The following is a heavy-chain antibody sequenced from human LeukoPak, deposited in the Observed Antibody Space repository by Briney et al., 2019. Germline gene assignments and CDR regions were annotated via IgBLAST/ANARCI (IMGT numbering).Heavy chain of an antibody. J-gene: IGHJ4*02. Sequence: GGSLRLSCVASGFTFSNYGMNWVRQAPGKGLEWVSGIVASSVTTYYADSVKGRFTISRDNSKNTLYLQMNSLRAEDTAVYYCARRAGAYSHPYDYWGQGTLVTVSS. CDR3: ARRAGAYSHPYDY. CDR2: IVASSVTT. CDR1: GFTFSNYG. V-gene: IGHV3-23*01. D-gene: IGHD4/OR15-4a*01.